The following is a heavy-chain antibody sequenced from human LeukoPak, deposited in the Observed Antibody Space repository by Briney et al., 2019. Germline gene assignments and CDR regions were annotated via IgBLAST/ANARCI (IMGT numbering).Heavy chain of an antibody. CDR2: IYYSGST. CDR1: GGSISSYY. D-gene: IGHD3/OR15-3a*01. J-gene: IGHJ6*03. V-gene: IGHV4-59*01. CDR3: ARGDWIPYYYYYMDV. Sequence: SETLSLTCTVSGGSISSYYWSWIRQPPGKGLEWIGYIYYSGSTNYNPSLKSRVTISVDTSKNQFSLKLSSVTAADTAVYYCARGDWIPYYYYYMDVWGKGTTVTISS.